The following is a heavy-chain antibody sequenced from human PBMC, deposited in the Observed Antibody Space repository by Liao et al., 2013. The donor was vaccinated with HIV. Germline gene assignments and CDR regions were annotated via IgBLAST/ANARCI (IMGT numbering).Heavy chain of an antibody. V-gene: IGHV4-34*01. Sequence: QVQLQQWGAGLLKPSETLSLTCAVYGGSFSGYYWSWIRQPPGKGLEWIGEINHSGSTNYNPSVKSRVTISVDTSKNQFSLKLSSVTAADTAVYYCARLDSTIFGVVILRDYWGQGTLVTVSS. D-gene: IGHD3-3*01. CDR3: ARLDSTIFGVVILRDY. CDR1: GGSFSGYY. CDR2: INHSGST. J-gene: IGHJ4*02.